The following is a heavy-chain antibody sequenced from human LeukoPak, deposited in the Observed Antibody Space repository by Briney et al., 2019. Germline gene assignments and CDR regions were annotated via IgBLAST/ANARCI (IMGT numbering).Heavy chain of an antibody. CDR1: GGSFSGYY. D-gene: IGHD2-2*01. Sequence: PSETLSLTCAVYGGSFSGYYWSWIRQPPGKGLEWIGEINHSGSTNYNPSLKSRVTISVDTSKNQFSLKLSSVTAADTAVYYCARDSTFSLYIVVVPAAPRGWFDPWGQGTLVTVSS. J-gene: IGHJ5*02. V-gene: IGHV4-34*01. CDR2: INHSGST. CDR3: ARDSTFSLYIVVVPAAPRGWFDP.